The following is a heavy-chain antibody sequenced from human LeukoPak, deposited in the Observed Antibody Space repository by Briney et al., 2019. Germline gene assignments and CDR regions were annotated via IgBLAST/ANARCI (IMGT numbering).Heavy chain of an antibody. CDR3: AKCSAYYFDSSLSDYFDS. J-gene: IGHJ4*02. CDR1: GLTFSTYE. Sequence: GGSLRLSCTASGLTFSTYEMSWVRQAPGKGLEWLSYISSSGNTIFYSDSVKGRFTISRDNAKNSLHLQMNSLRAEDTAVYYCAKCSAYYFDSSLSDYFDSWGQGTLVTASS. V-gene: IGHV3-48*03. D-gene: IGHD3-22*01. CDR2: ISSSGNTI.